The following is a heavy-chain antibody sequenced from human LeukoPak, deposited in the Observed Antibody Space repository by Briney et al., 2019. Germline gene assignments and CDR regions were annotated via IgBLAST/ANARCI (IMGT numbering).Heavy chain of an antibody. CDR3: ARHGSDDGWFDP. Sequence: GSLRLSCAASGFTFSSYAMSWIRQPPGKGLEWIGYIYYSGSTNYNPSLKSRVTISVDTSKNQFSLKLSSVTAADTAVYYCARHGSDDGWFDPWGQGTLVTVSS. CDR1: GFTFSSYA. J-gene: IGHJ5*02. CDR2: IYYSGST. D-gene: IGHD1-1*01. V-gene: IGHV4-59*08.